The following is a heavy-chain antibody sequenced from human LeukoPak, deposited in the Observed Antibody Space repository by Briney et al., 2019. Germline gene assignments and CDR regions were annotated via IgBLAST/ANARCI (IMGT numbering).Heavy chain of an antibody. D-gene: IGHD3-9*01. Sequence: ASVKVSCKASGYTFTSYGISWVRQAPGQGLEWMGWISAYNGNTDYAQKLQGRVTMTTDTSTSTAYMELRSLRSDDTAVYYCARVYFDWHLPGYWGQGTLVTVSS. CDR2: ISAYNGNT. CDR1: GYTFTSYG. V-gene: IGHV1-18*01. J-gene: IGHJ4*02. CDR3: ARVYFDWHLPGY.